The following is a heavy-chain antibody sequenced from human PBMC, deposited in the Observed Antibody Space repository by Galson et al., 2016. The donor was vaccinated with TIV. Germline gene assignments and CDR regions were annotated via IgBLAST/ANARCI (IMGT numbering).Heavy chain of an antibody. CDR3: ARMLFDIVGAPAATPTGYFDP. CDR2: IIGTTGDT. Sequence: SLRLSCAASGFTFSTYAMSWVRQAPGKGLEWVSAIIGTTGDTSYTDSVKGRFTISRDISKNTLFLQMNSLRAEDSAMYYCARMLFDIVGAPAATPTGYFDPWGQGTLVTVSS. CDR1: GFTFSTYA. J-gene: IGHJ5*02. V-gene: IGHV3-23*01. D-gene: IGHD2-2*01.